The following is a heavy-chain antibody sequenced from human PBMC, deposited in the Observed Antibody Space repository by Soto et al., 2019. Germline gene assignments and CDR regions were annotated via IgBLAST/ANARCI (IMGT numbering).Heavy chain of an antibody. V-gene: IGHV3-15*01. Sequence: PGGSLRLSCAASGFTFSNAWMSWVRQAPGKGLEWVGRIKSKTDGGTTDYAAPVKGRFTISRDDSKNTLYLQMNSLKTEDTAVCYCTTDGPPWIQLWPLVFEGHYYFDYWGQGTLVTVSS. D-gene: IGHD5-18*01. CDR3: TTDGPPWIQLWPLVFEGHYYFDY. CDR2: IKSKTDGGTT. CDR1: GFTFSNAW. J-gene: IGHJ4*02.